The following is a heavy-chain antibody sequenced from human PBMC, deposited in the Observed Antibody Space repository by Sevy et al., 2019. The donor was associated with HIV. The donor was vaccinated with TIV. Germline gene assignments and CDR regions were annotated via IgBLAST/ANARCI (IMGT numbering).Heavy chain of an antibody. J-gene: IGHJ4*02. CDR1: GYTFTSYY. V-gene: IGHV1-46*03. CDR3: ARDHSWNKGTYFDF. Sequence: APVKVSCKASGYTFTSYYMHWVRQAPGQGLEWMGIINPTGGSTSYAQRFQGRVTMTRDTSTSTVYMELSSLRSEDTAVYYCARDHSWNKGTYFDFWGQGTLVTVSS. D-gene: IGHD1-1*01. CDR2: INPTGGST.